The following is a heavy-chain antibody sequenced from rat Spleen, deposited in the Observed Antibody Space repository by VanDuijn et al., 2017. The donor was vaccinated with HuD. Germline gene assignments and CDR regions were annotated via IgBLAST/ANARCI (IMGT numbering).Heavy chain of an antibody. Sequence: EVQLVESGGGLVQPGRSLKLSCAASGFTYNYYVMAWVRQAPTRGLEWVASISTGGVNTYYRDSVKGRFTISRDNAKHTLYLQMDSLRSEDTATYYCARRHYGYTDYFDYWGQGVMVTVSS. J-gene: IGHJ2*01. V-gene: IGHV5S13*01. CDR2: ISTGGVNT. D-gene: IGHD1-9*01. CDR1: GFTYNYYV. CDR3: ARRHYGYTDYFDY.